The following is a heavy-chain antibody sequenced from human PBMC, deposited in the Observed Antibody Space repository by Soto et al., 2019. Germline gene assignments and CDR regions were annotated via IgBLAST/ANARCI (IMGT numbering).Heavy chain of an antibody. D-gene: IGHD3-3*01. CDR2: ITGSSSYE. J-gene: IGHJ4*02. CDR3: AREKDPQVEFWSDITKGGFDY. Sequence: EVQLVESGGGLVKPGGSLRLSRAASGFSFRSYTLHWFRQAPGGGLEWVSCITGSSSYEFYADSVKGGFTISRDNDDNLLFLQMNNMRAEDTALYFCAREKDPQVEFWSDITKGGFDYWGQGTLVSVAS. CDR1: GFSFRSYT. V-gene: IGHV3-21*06.